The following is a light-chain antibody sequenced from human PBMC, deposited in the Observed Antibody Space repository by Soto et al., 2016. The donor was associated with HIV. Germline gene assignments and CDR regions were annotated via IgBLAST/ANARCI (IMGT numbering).Light chain of an antibody. Sequence: SYELTQPPSVSVSPGQTANITCSGDKLGDKYVCWYQQRPGQSPVLVMYQDRKRPSGIPERFSGSNSGNTATLTISETQAMDEGDYYCQAWGSSSSYVFGTGT. J-gene: IGLJ1*01. CDR2: QDR. V-gene: IGLV3-1*01. CDR1: KLGDKY. CDR3: QAWGSSSSYV.